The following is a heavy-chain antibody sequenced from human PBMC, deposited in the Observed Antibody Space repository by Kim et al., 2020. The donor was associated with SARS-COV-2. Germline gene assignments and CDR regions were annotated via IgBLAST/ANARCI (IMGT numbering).Heavy chain of an antibody. Sequence: GGSLRLSCAASGFTFSDHYMDWVRQAPGKGLEWVGRTRNKANSYTTEYAASVKGRFSISRDDSKNSLYLQMNSLKTEDTAVYYCARSSGSYNLFDYWGQG. V-gene: IGHV3-72*01. CDR1: GFTFSDHY. CDR3: ARSSGSYNLFDY. J-gene: IGHJ4*02. D-gene: IGHD1-26*01. CDR2: TRNKANSYTT.